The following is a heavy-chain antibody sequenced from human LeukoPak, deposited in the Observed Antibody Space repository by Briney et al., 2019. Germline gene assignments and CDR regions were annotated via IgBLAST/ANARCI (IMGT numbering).Heavy chain of an antibody. Sequence: SETLSLTCTVSGGSISSSSYYWGWIRQPPGKGLEWIGSIYYSGSTYYNPSLKSRVTISVDTSKNQFSLKLSSVTAADTAVYYCASLSSWYGAFDYWGQGTLVTVSA. CDR3: ASLSSWYGAFDY. J-gene: IGHJ4*02. D-gene: IGHD6-13*01. CDR1: GGSISSSSYY. CDR2: IYYSGST. V-gene: IGHV4-39*01.